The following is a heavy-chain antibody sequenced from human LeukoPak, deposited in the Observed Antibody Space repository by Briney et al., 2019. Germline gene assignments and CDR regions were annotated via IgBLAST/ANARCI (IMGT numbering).Heavy chain of an antibody. J-gene: IGHJ2*01. CDR3: AKEGGHSSGWDFDL. Sequence: GGSLRLSCAASGFTFSSYGMHWVRQAPGKGLEWVAVISYDGSNKYYADSVKGRFTISRDNSKNTLYLQMNSLRAEDTAVYYCAKEGGHSSGWDFDLWGRGTLVTVSS. CDR2: ISYDGSNK. D-gene: IGHD6-19*01. V-gene: IGHV3-30*18. CDR1: GFTFSSYG.